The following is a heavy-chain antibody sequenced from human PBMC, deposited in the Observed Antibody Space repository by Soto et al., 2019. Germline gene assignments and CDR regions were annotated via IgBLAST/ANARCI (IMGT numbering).Heavy chain of an antibody. CDR2: ISYDGSTK. J-gene: IGHJ4*02. CDR3: ARTTTVAGTPEFDY. CDR1: GFTFSSFS. D-gene: IGHD6-19*01. Sequence: QVQLVESGGGVVQPGRSLRLSCAASGFTFSSFSLHWVRQAPGKGLEWLALISYDGSTKYNADSVKGRFTVSRDNSNNKLYLQLSSLRPEDTAVYYCARTTTVAGTPEFDYWGQGTLVTVSS. V-gene: IGHV3-30-3*01.